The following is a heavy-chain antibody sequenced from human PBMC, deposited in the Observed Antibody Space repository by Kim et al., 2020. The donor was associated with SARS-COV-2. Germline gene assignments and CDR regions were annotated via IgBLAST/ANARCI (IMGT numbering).Heavy chain of an antibody. V-gene: IGHV4-39*01. D-gene: IGHD6-13*01. CDR3: ARPDFIAAAEGFVQH. Sequence: PSLKSRVTISVDTSKNHFSLRLSSVTAADTAVYYCARPDFIAAAEGFVQHWGQGTLVTASS. J-gene: IGHJ1*01.